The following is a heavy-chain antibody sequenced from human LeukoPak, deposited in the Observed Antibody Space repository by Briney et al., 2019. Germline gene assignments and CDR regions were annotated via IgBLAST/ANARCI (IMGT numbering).Heavy chain of an antibody. D-gene: IGHD5-12*01. CDR2: ISTSSSTI. CDR3: ARYYSGYDDY. J-gene: IGHJ4*02. Sequence: SGGSLRLSCAASGFTFSSYSMNWVRQAPGKGLEWVSYISTSSSTIYYADSAKGRFTISRDNAKNSLYLQMNSLRAEDTAVYYCARYYSGYDDYWGQGTLVTVSS. CDR1: GFTFSSYS. V-gene: IGHV3-48*04.